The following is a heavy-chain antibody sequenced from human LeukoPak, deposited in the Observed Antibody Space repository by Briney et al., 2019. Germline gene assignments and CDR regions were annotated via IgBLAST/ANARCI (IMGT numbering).Heavy chain of an antibody. J-gene: IGHJ4*02. D-gene: IGHD3-10*01. CDR3: ARDVSMVRGFRRFDY. Sequence: KPSETLSLTCAVYGGSFSGYYWSWIRQPPGKGLEWIGEINHSESTNYNPSLKSRVTISVDTSKNQFSLKLSSVTAADTAVYYCARDVSMVRGFRRFDYWGQGTLVTVSS. V-gene: IGHV4-34*01. CDR1: GGSFSGYY. CDR2: INHSEST.